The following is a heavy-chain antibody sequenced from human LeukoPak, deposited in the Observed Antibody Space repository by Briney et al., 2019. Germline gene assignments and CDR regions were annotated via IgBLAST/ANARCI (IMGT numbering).Heavy chain of an antibody. CDR2: IYFIGST. CDR1: GASISSSSYY. J-gene: IGHJ4*02. CDR3: ARGIIGTFDF. Sequence: SETLSLTCTVSGASISSSSYYGAWIRQPPGKGLEWIGSIYFIGSTYYNTSFKSRVTISVDTSKYQFSLNLSSVTAADTAVYYCARGIIGTFDFWGQGILVSVSS. D-gene: IGHD1-7*01. V-gene: IGHV4-39*02.